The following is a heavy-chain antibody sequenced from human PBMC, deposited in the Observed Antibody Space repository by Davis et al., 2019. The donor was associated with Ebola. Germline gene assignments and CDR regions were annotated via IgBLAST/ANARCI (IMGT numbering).Heavy chain of an antibody. CDR2: ISAYNGNT. D-gene: IGHD2-8*01. CDR3: ARGEARDCTNGVCYYYYYGMDV. Sequence: ASVKVSCKASGYTFTSYGISWVRQAPGQGLEWMGWISAYNGNTNYAQKLQGRVTMTTDTSTSTAYMELRSLRPDDTAVYYCARGEARDCTNGVCYYYYYGMDVWGKGTTVTVSS. CDR1: GYTFTSYG. V-gene: IGHV1-18*04. J-gene: IGHJ6*04.